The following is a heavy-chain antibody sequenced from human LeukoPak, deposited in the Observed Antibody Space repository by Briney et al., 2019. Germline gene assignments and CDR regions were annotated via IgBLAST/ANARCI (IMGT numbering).Heavy chain of an antibody. Sequence: SETLSLTCTVSGGSISSYYWILLRQPPGKGLEGIGYIYYSGSTNYNPSLRSRVTISVDTSKNQFSLKLSSVAAADTAMYYCARHIGYCSTTTCQPGFHPWGQGTLVTVSS. CDR2: IYYSGST. V-gene: IGHV4-59*08. J-gene: IGHJ5*02. D-gene: IGHD2-2*01. CDR3: ARHIGYCSTTTCQPGFHP. CDR1: GGSISSYY.